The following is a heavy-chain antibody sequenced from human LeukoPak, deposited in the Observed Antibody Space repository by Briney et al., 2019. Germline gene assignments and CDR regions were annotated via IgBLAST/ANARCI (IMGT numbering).Heavy chain of an antibody. CDR2: ISGSGGST. D-gene: IGHD1-26*01. Sequence: PGGSLRLSCAASGFTFSSYAVSWVRQAPGKGLEWVSAISGSGGSTYYADSVKGRFTISRDNSKNTLYLQMNSLRAEDTAVYYCAKGWWEGASRGPFDYWGQGTLVTVSS. J-gene: IGHJ4*02. CDR3: AKGWWEGASRGPFDY. CDR1: GFTFSSYA. V-gene: IGHV3-23*01.